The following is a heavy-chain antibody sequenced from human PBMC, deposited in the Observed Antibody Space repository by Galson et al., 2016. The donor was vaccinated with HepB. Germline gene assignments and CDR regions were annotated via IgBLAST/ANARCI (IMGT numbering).Heavy chain of an antibody. J-gene: IGHJ4*02. D-gene: IGHD2-21*02. V-gene: IGHV3-21*01. CDR1: GFSFSSYS. CDR2: ISTSSTYI. Sequence: SLRLSCAASGFSFSSYSMNWVRQAPGKGLEYVASISTSSTYIYYADSVRGRFTISRDNAKNSLFLQRNSLRAEDTAVYYCAREGGSAATANPRFDSWGQGVLVTVSS. CDR3: AREGGSAATANPRFDS.